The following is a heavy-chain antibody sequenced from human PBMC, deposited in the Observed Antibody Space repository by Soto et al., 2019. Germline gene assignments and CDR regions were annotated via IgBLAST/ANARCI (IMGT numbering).Heavy chain of an antibody. CDR3: ARAPSRNSGWFYFDY. CDR1: GFTFDDYA. Sequence: EVQLVESGGGLVQPGRSLRLSCAASGFTFDDYAMHWVRQAPGKGLEWVSGINWGGGNIYYADSVKGRFAISRDSAKNSLYLQMYSLRPEDTALYYCARAPSRNSGWFYFDYWGQGTLVTVSS. CDR2: INWGGGNI. D-gene: IGHD6-19*01. V-gene: IGHV3-9*01. J-gene: IGHJ4*02.